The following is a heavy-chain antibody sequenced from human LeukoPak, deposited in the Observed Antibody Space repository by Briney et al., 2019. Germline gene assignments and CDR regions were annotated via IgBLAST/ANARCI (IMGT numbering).Heavy chain of an antibody. J-gene: IGHJ6*02. D-gene: IGHD4-11*01. CDR1: GGSFSGYY. CDR2: INHSGNT. V-gene: IGHV4-34*01. Sequence: SETLSLTCAVYGGSFSGYYWSWIRQPPGKGLEWIGEINHSGNTNYNPSLKSRVTISVDTSKNQFSLKLSSVTAADTAVYYCARGGVTVTGYHYGMDVWGQGTTVTVSS. CDR3: ARGGVTVTGYHYGMDV.